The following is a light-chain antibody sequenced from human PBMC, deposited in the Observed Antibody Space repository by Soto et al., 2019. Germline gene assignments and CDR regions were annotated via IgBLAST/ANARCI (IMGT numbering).Light chain of an antibody. Sequence: QSVLTQPPSVSAAPGQRVTISCSGSSSNIGSNAVNWFQQLPGTAPQLLIYSNNQRPSGVPDRFSGSKSGTSASLAISALQSEDEADYYCAAWDDSLNGYVFGTGTKVTVL. CDR3: AAWDDSLNGYV. CDR1: SSNIGSNA. CDR2: SNN. V-gene: IGLV1-44*01. J-gene: IGLJ1*01.